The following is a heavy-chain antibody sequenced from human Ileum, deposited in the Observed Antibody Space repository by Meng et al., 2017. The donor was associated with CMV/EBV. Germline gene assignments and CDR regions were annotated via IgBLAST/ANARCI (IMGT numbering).Heavy chain of an antibody. Sequence: FSSFAMTGVRRAPGQALEWVSGLSVGGASTYYADSVKGRFTISRDNSKNMLYLQMNSLRAEDTAVYYCAKPSRLSGARYLEWLPDDYWGQGTLVTVSS. J-gene: IGHJ4*02. CDR1: FSSFA. CDR3: AKPSRLSGARYLEWLPDDY. V-gene: IGHV3-23*01. D-gene: IGHD3-3*01. CDR2: LSVGGAST.